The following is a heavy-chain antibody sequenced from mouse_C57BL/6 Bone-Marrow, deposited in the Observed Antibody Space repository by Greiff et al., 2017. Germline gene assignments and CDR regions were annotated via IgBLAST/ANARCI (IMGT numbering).Heavy chain of an antibody. D-gene: IGHD1-1*01. CDR2: IYPRSTNT. V-gene: IGHV1-81*01. Sequence: QVQLKESGAELARPGASVKLSCKASGYTFTSSGISWVKPRTGQGLAWIGKIYPRSTNTYYNEKFKGKATLTADKSSSTAYMELRSLTSEDSAVYFCARKDDYGSSYWYFDVWGTGTTVTVSS. CDR1: GYTFTSSG. J-gene: IGHJ1*03. CDR3: ARKDDYGSSYWYFDV.